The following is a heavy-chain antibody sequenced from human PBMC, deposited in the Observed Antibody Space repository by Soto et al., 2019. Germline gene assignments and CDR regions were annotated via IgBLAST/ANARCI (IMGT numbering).Heavy chain of an antibody. D-gene: IGHD3-10*02. J-gene: IGHJ3*02. CDR1: GYTFTTSG. Sequence: KVSCKASGYTFTTSGISWVRQAPGQGLEWMGWISTYNGDSYTNYSPSFQGHVTISADKSISTAYLQWSSLKASDTAMYYCARRNELLCPDAFDIWGQGTMVTVSS. CDR3: ARRNELLCPDAFDI. V-gene: IGHV5-10-1*01. CDR2: ISTYNGDSYT.